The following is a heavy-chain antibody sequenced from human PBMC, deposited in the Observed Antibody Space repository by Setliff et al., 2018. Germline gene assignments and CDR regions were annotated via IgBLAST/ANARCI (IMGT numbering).Heavy chain of an antibody. Sequence: GGSLRLSCAASGFDFKTHWMDWARQAPGKGLEWVANIKEDGSQRNYVDAVRGRFTVSRDNAKNSLYLQMNSLRAEDTAVYYCATNGGYCSSTSCSLEDYWGQGTLVTVSS. CDR1: GFDFKTHW. V-gene: IGHV3-7*03. CDR3: ATNGGYCSSTSCSLEDY. D-gene: IGHD2-2*01. J-gene: IGHJ4*02. CDR2: IKEDGSQR.